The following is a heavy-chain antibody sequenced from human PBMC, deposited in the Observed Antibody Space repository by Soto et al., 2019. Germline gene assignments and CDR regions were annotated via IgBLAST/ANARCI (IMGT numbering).Heavy chain of an antibody. CDR3: ARSRITDMDV. D-gene: IGHD3-10*01. CDR2: IYYSGST. CDR1: GGSISSAEDY. J-gene: IGHJ6*02. Sequence: QVQLQESGPGLVKASQTLSLTCTVSGGSISSAEDYWSWIRQPPGKGLEWIGYIYYSGSTYYNPSLKSRVIISVDTSKNQFSLKLSSVTAADTAVYYCARSRITDMDVWGQGTTVTVSS. V-gene: IGHV4-30-4*01.